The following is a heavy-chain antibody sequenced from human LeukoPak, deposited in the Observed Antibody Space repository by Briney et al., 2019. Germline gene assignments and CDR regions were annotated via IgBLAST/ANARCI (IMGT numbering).Heavy chain of an antibody. CDR2: INHSGST. CDR1: GGPFSGYY. D-gene: IGHD3-10*01. CDR3: ARVGYYYGSGTDY. V-gene: IGHV4-34*01. J-gene: IGHJ4*02. Sequence: SETLSLTCAAYGGPFSGYYWSWIRQPPGKGLEWIGEINHSGSTNYNPSLKSRVTISVDTSKNQFSLKLSSVTAADTAGYYCARVGYYYGSGTDYWGQGTLVTVSS.